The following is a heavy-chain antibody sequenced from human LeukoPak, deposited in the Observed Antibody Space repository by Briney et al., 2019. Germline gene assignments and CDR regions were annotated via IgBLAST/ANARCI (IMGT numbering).Heavy chain of an antibody. Sequence: GASVKVSCKASGYTFTSYGISWVRQAPGQGLEWMGGIIPIFGTANYAQKFQGRVTITADESTSTAYMELSSLRSEDTAVYYCAREGYYGSGSYGFDPWGQGTLVTVSS. CDR2: IIPIFGTA. CDR1: GYTFTSYG. V-gene: IGHV1-69*13. D-gene: IGHD3-10*01. CDR3: AREGYYGSGSYGFDP. J-gene: IGHJ5*02.